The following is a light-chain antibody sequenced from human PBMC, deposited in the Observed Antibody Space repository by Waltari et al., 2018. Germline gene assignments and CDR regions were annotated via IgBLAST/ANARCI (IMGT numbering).Light chain of an antibody. V-gene: IGLV3-1*01. CDR3: QAWDTSSDVV. J-gene: IGLJ2*01. CDR1: SLAKKD. Sequence: YDLIQARSVSVSPGQAATISCPGDSLAKKDVSWYQKKSGQSPIVVIYQDDKRPSGIPERFAGYISGNTATLTISGTQTMDEADYYCQAWDTSSDVVFGGGTKLTVL. CDR2: QDD.